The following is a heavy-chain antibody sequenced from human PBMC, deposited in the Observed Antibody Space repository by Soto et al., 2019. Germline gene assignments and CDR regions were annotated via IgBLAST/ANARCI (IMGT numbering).Heavy chain of an antibody. V-gene: IGHV3-30-3*01. Sequence: GGSLRISLATPRFSFHFFSFHWVPQAPSKGVELVALISYDGSDKDYADSVKGRFTISRDNSRNTLFLQMNSLRAEDTAVYYCARDYYKYYDSSGYYRSPAYWGQGTLVTVSS. CDR3: ARDYYKYYDSSGYYRSPAY. CDR1: RFSFHFFS. D-gene: IGHD3-22*01. J-gene: IGHJ4*02. CDR2: ISYDGSDK.